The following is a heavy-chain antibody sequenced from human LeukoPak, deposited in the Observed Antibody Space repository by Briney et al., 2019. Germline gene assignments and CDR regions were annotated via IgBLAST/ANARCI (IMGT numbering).Heavy chain of an antibody. J-gene: IGHJ4*02. CDR3: AKDGGELWGTRNYFDY. CDR1: GGSISSSGYY. V-gene: IGHV4-39*07. CDR2: IYYSGST. Sequence: SETLSLTCTVSGGSISSSGYYWGWIRQPPGKGLEWIGSIYYSGSTYYNPSLKSRVTISVDTSNNQFSLRLNSVTAADTAVYFCAKDGGELWGTRNYFDYWGQGTLVTVSS. D-gene: IGHD1-7*01.